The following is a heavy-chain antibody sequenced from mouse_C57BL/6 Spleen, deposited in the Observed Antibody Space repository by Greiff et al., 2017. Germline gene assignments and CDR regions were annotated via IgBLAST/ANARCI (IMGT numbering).Heavy chain of an antibody. CDR3: ARESYGNYWYFDV. CDR2: INPNNGGP. J-gene: IGHJ1*03. V-gene: IGHV1-22*01. Sequence: EVQGVESGPELVKPGASVKMSCKASGYTFTDYNMHWVKQSHGKSLEWIGYINPNNGGPSYNQKFKGKATLTVNKSSSTAYMELRSLTSEDSAVYYCARESYGNYWYFDVWGTGTTVTVSS. CDR1: GYTFTDYN. D-gene: IGHD2-1*01.